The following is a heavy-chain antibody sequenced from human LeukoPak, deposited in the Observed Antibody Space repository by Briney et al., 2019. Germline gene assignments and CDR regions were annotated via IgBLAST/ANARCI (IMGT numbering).Heavy chain of an antibody. CDR1: GFTFTRYA. CDR2: IPYDGSNK. V-gene: IGHV3-30*04. J-gene: IGHJ6*02. Sequence: GGSLRLSCAASGFTFTRYAMYWVRRAPGKVLEWVALIPYDGSNKYYADSVKGRFTISRDNWKNSVYLQMNSPRAEDTAVYYCARVGGDILSGHRTGYYYAMDVWGQGTTVTVSS. CDR3: ARVGGDILSGHRTGYYYAMDV. D-gene: IGHD3-9*01.